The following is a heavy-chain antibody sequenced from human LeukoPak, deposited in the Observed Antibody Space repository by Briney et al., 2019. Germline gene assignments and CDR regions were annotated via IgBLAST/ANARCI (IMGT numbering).Heavy chain of an antibody. D-gene: IGHD6-19*01. Sequence: SETLSLTCAVYGGSFSGYYWSWIRQPPGKGLEWIREINHSGSTNYNPSLKSRVTISVDTSKNQFSLKLSSVTAADTAVYYCAKYGYSSVWGQGTLVTVSS. CDR1: GGSFSGYY. CDR2: INHSGST. V-gene: IGHV4-34*01. J-gene: IGHJ4*02. CDR3: AKYGYSSV.